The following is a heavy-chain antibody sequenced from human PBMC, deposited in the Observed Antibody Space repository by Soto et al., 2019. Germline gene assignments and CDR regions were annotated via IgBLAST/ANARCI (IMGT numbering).Heavy chain of an antibody. D-gene: IGHD5-12*01. V-gene: IGHV3-30*18. Sequence: XGSLILSCAASGCTFSSSGMRWFVQDTGKGVDWVAVILYDGSTKYYAESVKGRSTISVDNSKNTLSVQMNSLRAEDTAVYYCAKHPSGYDTYWGQGTVVTVSS. CDR1: GCTFSSSG. CDR3: AKHPSGYDTY. J-gene: IGHJ4*03. CDR2: ILYDGSTK.